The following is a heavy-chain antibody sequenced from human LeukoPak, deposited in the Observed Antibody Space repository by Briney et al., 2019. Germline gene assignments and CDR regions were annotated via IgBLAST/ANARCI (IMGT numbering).Heavy chain of an antibody. Sequence: GGSLRLSCAVSGFTFSNDGMHWVRQAPGKGLEWVAVISYDGGNKYYADSVKGRFTISRDNSKNMVYLQMNSLRAEDTSVYYCAREYNRTPFDYWGQGILVTVSS. V-gene: IGHV3-30*03. J-gene: IGHJ4*02. CDR2: ISYDGGNK. CDR1: GFTFSNDG. CDR3: AREYNRTPFDY. D-gene: IGHD1-14*01.